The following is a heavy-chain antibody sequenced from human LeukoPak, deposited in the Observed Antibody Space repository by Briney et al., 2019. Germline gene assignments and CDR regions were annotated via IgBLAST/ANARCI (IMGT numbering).Heavy chain of an antibody. CDR1: GFTFSDHN. CDR2: ISSSGRTT. J-gene: IGHJ4*02. CDR3: ARDEGSI. D-gene: IGHD3-9*01. V-gene: IGHV3-11*01. Sequence: PGGSLRLSCAASGFTFSDHNMSWMRQAPGQGLEWTSYISSSGRTTYYADSVKGRFTISRDNAKKSLFLQMNSLRVEDTAVYYCARDEGSIWGQGTLVTVSS.